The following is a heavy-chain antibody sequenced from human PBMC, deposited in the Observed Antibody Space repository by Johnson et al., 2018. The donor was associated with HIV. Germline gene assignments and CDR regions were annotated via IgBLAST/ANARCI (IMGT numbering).Heavy chain of an antibody. V-gene: IGHV3-30*04. Sequence: HVQLVESGGGVVQPGRSLRLSCAASGFTFSSYAMHWVRQAPGKGLAWVAVISYDGSNKYYADSVKGRFTISRDNSKNTLYLQMNSLRAEDTAVYYCARGSWSSGSYGIWYAFDIWGQGTMVTVSS. J-gene: IGHJ3*02. CDR2: ISYDGSNK. CDR3: ARGSWSSGSYGIWYAFDI. D-gene: IGHD1-26*01. CDR1: GFTFSSYA.